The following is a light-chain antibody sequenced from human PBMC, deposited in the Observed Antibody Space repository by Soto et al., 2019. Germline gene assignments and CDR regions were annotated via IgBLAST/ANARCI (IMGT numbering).Light chain of an antibody. CDR1: SSDVGGYNY. J-gene: IGLJ1*01. CDR3: SSYTSSSTLYV. V-gene: IGLV2-14*01. CDR2: EVR. Sequence: QSVLTQPASVSGSPGQSITISCTGTSSDVGGYNYVSWYQQHPGKAPKLMIYEVRNRPSGVSNRFPGSKSGNTASLTISGLQAEDEADYYCSSYTSSSTLYVFGTGTKVTVL.